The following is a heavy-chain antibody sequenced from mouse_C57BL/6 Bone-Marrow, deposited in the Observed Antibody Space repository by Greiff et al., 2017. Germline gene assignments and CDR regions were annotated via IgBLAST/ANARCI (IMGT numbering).Heavy chain of an antibody. CDR3: ARIYPGDAMDY. J-gene: IGHJ4*01. CDR2: IDPSDSDT. CDR1: GYTFTSYW. V-gene: IGHV1-52*01. D-gene: IGHD1-3*01. Sequence: VQLQQPGAELVRPGSSVKLSCKASGYTFTSYWMHWVKQRPIQGLEWIGNIDPSDSDTHYNQKFKDKATLTVDKSSSPAYMQLSSLTSEDSAFYCCARIYPGDAMDYWGQGTSVTVSS.